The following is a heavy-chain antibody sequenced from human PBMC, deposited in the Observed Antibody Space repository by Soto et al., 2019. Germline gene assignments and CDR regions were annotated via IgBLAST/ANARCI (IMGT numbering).Heavy chain of an antibody. Sequence: QVQLVQSGAEVKKPGSSVKVSCKASGGTFSSYTISWVRQAPGQGLEWMGRIIPVLGIANYAEKFQDRVTITADKSTTTAYMELSSLRFEDTAIYYCAREGVYGGYDFGYWGQGTLVTVSS. D-gene: IGHD5-12*01. CDR2: IIPVLGIA. V-gene: IGHV1-69*08. J-gene: IGHJ4*02. CDR3: AREGVYGGYDFGY. CDR1: GGTFSSYT.